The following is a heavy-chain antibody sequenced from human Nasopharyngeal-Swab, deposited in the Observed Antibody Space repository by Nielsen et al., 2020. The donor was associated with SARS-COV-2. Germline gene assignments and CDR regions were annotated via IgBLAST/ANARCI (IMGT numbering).Heavy chain of an antibody. Sequence: GESLKISCAASDFTVSGNYMTWVRQAPGKGLEWVSVMYSDDRTDYSAPVRGRFTVSRDSSKNTLYLQMNGLRAEDTAVYYCARGAYRLLDVWGQGTPVTVS. J-gene: IGHJ6*02. CDR3: ARGAYRLLDV. D-gene: IGHD3-16*01. V-gene: IGHV3-53*01. CDR2: MYSDDRT. CDR1: DFTVSGNY.